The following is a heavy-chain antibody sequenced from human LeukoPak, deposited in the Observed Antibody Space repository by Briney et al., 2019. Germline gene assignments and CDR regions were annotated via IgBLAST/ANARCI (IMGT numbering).Heavy chain of an antibody. D-gene: IGHD3-9*01. Sequence: GGSLRLSCAASGFTFSSYSMNWVRQAPGKGLEWVSYISSSSSTIYYADSVKGRFTISRDNAKNSLYLQMNSLRAEDTAVYYCASSTRPYDILTGPYDYWGQGTLVTVSS. J-gene: IGHJ4*02. CDR3: ASSTRPYDILTGPYDY. CDR2: ISSSSSTI. V-gene: IGHV3-48*01. CDR1: GFTFSSYS.